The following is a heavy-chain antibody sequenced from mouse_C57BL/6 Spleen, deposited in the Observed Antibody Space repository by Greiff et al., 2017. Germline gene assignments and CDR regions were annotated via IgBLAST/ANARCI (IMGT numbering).Heavy chain of an antibody. CDR1: GYTFTDYE. CDR2: IDPETGGT. V-gene: IGHV1-15*01. J-gene: IGHJ2*01. D-gene: IGHD2-2*01. Sequence: VQGVESGAELVRPGASVTLSCKASGYTFTDYEMHWVKQTPVHGLEWIGAIDPETGGTAYNQKFKGKAILTADKSSSTAYMELRSLTSEDSAVYYCTREVTTGYYFDDWGQGTTLTVSS. CDR3: TREVTTGYYFDD.